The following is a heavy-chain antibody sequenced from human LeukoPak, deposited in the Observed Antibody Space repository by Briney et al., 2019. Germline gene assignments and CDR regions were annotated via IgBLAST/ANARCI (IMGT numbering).Heavy chain of an antibody. V-gene: IGHV4-59*01. CDR2: IYYSGST. J-gene: IGHJ5*02. Sequence: SETLSLTCTVSGGSISSYYWSWIRQPPGEGLEWIGYIYYSGSTNYNPSLKSRVTISVDTSKNQFSLKLSSVTAADTAVYYCARAHGSGWYGRGFWFDPWGQGTLVTVSS. CDR3: ARAHGSGWYGRGFWFDP. CDR1: GGSISSYY. D-gene: IGHD6-19*01.